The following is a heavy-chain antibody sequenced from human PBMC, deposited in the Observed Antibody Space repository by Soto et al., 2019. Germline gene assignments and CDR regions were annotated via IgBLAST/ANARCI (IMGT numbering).Heavy chain of an antibody. CDR3: ARVGGINWFDP. J-gene: IGHJ5*02. D-gene: IGHD3-16*01. CDR2: IYYSGST. CDR1: GGSISSGGYY. Sequence: QVQLQESGPGLVKPSQTLSLTCTVSGGSISSGGYYWSWIRQHPGKGLEWIGYIYYSGSTYYNPSLKSRVTISVDTSKHQCSLKLSSVTAAATAVYYCARVGGINWFDPWGQGTLVTVSS. V-gene: IGHV4-31*03.